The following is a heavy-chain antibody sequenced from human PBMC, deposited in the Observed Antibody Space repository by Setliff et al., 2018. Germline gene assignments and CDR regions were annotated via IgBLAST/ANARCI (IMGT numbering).Heavy chain of an antibody. CDR1: GASLSSGTYY. D-gene: IGHD1-1*01. CDR3: ARTGTYRYFDY. V-gene: IGHV4-39*01. J-gene: IGHJ4*02. CDR2: IYYRGDT. Sequence: PSETLSLTCTVSGASLSSGTYYWGWIRQPPGKGLEWIGRIYYRGDTYYNASLKGRLTISVDPAQNQFSLRLTSVTAADTAVYYCARTGTYRYFDYWGQGALVTVSS.